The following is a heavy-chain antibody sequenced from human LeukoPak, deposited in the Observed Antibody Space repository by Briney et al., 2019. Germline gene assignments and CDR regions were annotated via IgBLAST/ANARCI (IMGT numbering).Heavy chain of an antibody. CDR2: IYYSGST. V-gene: IGHV4-59*01. CDR1: GGSISSYY. D-gene: IGHD3-16*02. Sequence: KPSETLSLTCTVSGGSISSYYWSWIRQLPGKGLEWIGYIYYSGSTNYNPSLKSRVTISVDTSKNQFSLKLSSVTAADTAVYYCARERLGELSDAFDIWGQGTMVTVSS. J-gene: IGHJ3*02. CDR3: ARERLGELSDAFDI.